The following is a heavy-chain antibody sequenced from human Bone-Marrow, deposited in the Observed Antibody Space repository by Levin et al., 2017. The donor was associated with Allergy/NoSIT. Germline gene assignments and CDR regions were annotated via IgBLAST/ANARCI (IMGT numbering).Heavy chain of an antibody. CDR3: EKEGASYFAGVCGHISDCYFHYLAY. J-gene: IGHJ4*02. CDR2: ISYDGTKK. D-gene: IGHD2-21*02. CDR1: GFSFRSYA. V-gene: IGHV3-30*18. Sequence: SCAASGFSFRSYAMHWVRQAPGKGLEWVALISYDGTKKYYADSVKGRFTISRDNSDNTLFLQMNSLRGDDTAVYYCEKEGASYFAGVCGHISDCYFHYLAYWGQGTLVTVSS.